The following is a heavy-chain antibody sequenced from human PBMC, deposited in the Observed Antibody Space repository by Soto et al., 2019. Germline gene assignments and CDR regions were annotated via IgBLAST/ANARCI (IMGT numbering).Heavy chain of an antibody. J-gene: IGHJ4*02. D-gene: IGHD3-10*01. CDR2: IYYSGST. CDR1: GGSISSSSYY. CDR3: ARRGFVISSRFDY. Sequence: SETLSLTCTVSGGSISSSSYYWGWIRQPPGKGLEWIGSIYYSGSTYYNPSLKSRVTISVDTSKNQFSLKLSSVTAADTAVYYCARRGFVISSRFDYWGQGTLVTVSS. V-gene: IGHV4-39*01.